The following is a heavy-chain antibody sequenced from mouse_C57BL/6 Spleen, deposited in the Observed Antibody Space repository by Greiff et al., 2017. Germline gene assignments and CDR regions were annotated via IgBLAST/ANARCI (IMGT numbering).Heavy chain of an antibody. CDR1: GYTFTSYW. CDR3: ARADSNYLFAY. D-gene: IGHD2-5*01. Sequence: QVQLQQPGAELVKPGASVKLSCKASGYTFTSYWMHWVKQRPGQGLEWIGMIHPNSGSTNSNEKFKSKATLTVDKSSSTAYMQHSSLTSEDAAVYYCARADSNYLFAYWGQGTLVTVSA. CDR2: IHPNSGST. V-gene: IGHV1-64*01. J-gene: IGHJ3*01.